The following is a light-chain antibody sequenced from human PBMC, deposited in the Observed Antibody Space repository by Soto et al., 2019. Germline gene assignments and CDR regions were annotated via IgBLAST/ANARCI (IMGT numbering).Light chain of an antibody. J-gene: IGLJ1*01. Sequence: SLPTQPASVSGSPGQSITISCTGTGSDVGGYDYVSWYQHHPGKAPKVMIYEVTNRPSGVSNRFSGSKSGNTASLTISGLLAEDEADYYCSSYTSSSTYVFGTGTKV. CDR1: GSDVGGYDY. CDR2: EVT. V-gene: IGLV2-14*01. CDR3: SSYTSSSTYV.